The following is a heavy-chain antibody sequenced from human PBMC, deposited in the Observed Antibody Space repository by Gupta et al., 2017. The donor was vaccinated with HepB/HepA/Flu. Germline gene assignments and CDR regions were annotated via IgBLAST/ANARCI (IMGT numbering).Heavy chain of an antibody. CDR3: ARERSLGYGMDV. CDR1: GFTFSSYG. CDR2: IWYDGSNK. V-gene: IGHV3-33*01. Sequence: QVQLVESGGGVVQPGRSLRLSCAASGFTFSSYGMHWVRQAPGKGLEWVAVIWYDGSNKYYADSVKGRFTISRDNSKNTLYLQMNSLRAEDTAVYYCARERSLGYGMDVWGQGTTVTVSS. D-gene: IGHD6-13*01. J-gene: IGHJ6*02.